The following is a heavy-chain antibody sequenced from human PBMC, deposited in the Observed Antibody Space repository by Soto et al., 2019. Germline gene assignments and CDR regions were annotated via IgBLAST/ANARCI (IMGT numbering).Heavy chain of an antibody. V-gene: IGHV1-69*02. D-gene: IGHD3-10*01. CDR1: GGTFSSYT. CDR2: IIPILGIA. CDR3: ANTMVRGVHCYSNGMDV. Sequence: QVQLVQSGAEVKKPGSSVKVSCKASGGTFSSYTISWVRQAPGQGLEWMGRIIPILGIANYAQKFQGRVTITADKSTSTAYMDLSSLRSEDTAVYYCANTMVRGVHCYSNGMDVWGQGTTVTVSS. J-gene: IGHJ6*02.